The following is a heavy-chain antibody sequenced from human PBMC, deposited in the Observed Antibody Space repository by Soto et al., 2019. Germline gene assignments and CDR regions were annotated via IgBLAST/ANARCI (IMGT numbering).Heavy chain of an antibody. CDR3: ASDTDRMRVRWPDR. J-gene: IGHJ5*02. D-gene: IGHD3-10*01. Sequence: GGSLRLSCAASGFSFRSYSMNWVRQAPGKGLEWVAYISAGGSNIYYADSVKARFTISRDNDENSLYLEMNSLRVEDSAVYYCASDTDRMRVRWPDRWGQGTQVTVSS. V-gene: IGHV3-21*01. CDR2: ISAGGSNI. CDR1: GFSFRSYS.